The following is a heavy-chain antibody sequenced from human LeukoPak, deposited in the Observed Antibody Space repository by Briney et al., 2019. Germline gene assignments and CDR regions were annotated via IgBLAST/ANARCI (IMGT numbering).Heavy chain of an antibody. CDR1: GGSFGGYY. D-gene: IGHD3-22*01. V-gene: IGHV4-34*01. J-gene: IGHJ4*02. CDR3: ARASYYYDSSGYYY. CDR2: INHSGST. Sequence: SETLSLTCAVYGGSFGGYYWSWIRQPPGKGLEWIGEINHSGSTNYNPSLKSRVTISVDTSKNQFSLKLSSVTAADTAVYYCARASYYYDSSGYYYWGQGTLVTVSS.